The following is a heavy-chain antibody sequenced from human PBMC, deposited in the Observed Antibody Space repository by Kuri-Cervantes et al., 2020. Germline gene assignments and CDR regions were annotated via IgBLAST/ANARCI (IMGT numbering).Heavy chain of an antibody. J-gene: IGHJ4*02. CDR2: YNPNSGGT. V-gene: IGHV1-2*04. D-gene: IGHD6-13*01. Sequence: ASVKVSCKTSGYTFINYYLHWVRQAPGQGLEWMGWYNPNSGGTNYAQKFQGWVTMTRDTSISTAYMELSRLRSDDTAVYYCARGRRPLHSSSWKHSYFDYWGQGTLVTVSS. CDR1: GYTFINYY. CDR3: ARGRRPLHSSSWKHSYFDY.